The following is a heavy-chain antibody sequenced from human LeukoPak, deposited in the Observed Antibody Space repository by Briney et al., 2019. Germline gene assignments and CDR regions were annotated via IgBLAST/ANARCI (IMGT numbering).Heavy chain of an antibody. J-gene: IGHJ4*02. CDR3: AKDRGSYSPGFDY. D-gene: IGHD1-26*01. CDR1: GFTFSRNW. V-gene: IGHV3-9*03. Sequence: GGSLRLSCEASGFTFSRNWMHWVRQAPGKGLEWVSGISWNSGSIGYADSVKGRFTISRDNAKNSLYLQMNSLRAEDMAWYYCAKDRGSYSPGFDYWGQGTLVTVSS. CDR2: ISWNSGSI.